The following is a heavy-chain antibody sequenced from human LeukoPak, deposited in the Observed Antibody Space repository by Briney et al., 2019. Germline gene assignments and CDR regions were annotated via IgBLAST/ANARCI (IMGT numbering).Heavy chain of an antibody. CDR3: AKVYDSSGYYRDAFDI. Sequence: GGSLRLSCAASGFTFSDYYMSWIRQAPGKGLEWVSYISSSSSYTNYADSVKGRFTIPRDNAKNSLYLQMNSLRAEDTAVYYCAKVYDSSGYYRDAFDIWGQGTMVTVSS. CDR1: GFTFSDYY. CDR2: ISSSSSYT. V-gene: IGHV3-11*05. D-gene: IGHD3-22*01. J-gene: IGHJ3*02.